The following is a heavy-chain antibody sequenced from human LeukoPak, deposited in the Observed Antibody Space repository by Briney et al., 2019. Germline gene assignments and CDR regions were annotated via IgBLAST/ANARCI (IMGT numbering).Heavy chain of an antibody. CDR3: AREMTTVTSVDY. J-gene: IGHJ4*02. CDR2: SNPSGDST. Sequence: ASVKVSCKASGYTFTNYYIHWVRQAPGHGLEWMGISNPSGDSTNYAQKFQGRVTMTRDMSISTAYMALSRLRSDDTAVYYCAREMTTVTSVDYWGQGTLVTVSS. CDR1: GYTFTNYY. V-gene: IGHV1-46*01. D-gene: IGHD4-11*01.